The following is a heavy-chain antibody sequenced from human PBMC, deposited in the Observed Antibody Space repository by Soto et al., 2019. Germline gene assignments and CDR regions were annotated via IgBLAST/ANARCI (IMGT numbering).Heavy chain of an antibody. V-gene: IGHV3-23*01. D-gene: IGHD3-22*01. CDR2: ISGSGGST. CDR3: AKDGGYAYYDSSGYYFGY. Sequence: GGSLRLSCAASGFIFSSYAMSWVRQAPGKGLEWVSAISGSGGSTYYADSVKGRFTISRDNSKNTLYLQMNSLRAEDTAVYYCAKDGGYAYYDSSGYYFGYWGQGTLVTVSS. CDR1: GFIFSSYA. J-gene: IGHJ4*02.